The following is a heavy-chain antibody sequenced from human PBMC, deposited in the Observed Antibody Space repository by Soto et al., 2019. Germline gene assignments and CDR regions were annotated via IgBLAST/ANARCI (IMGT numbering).Heavy chain of an antibody. Sequence: SETLSLTCTVSGGSVSSGSYYWSWIRQPPGKGLEWIGYIYYSGSANYNPSLKSRVTISVDTSKNQFSLKLSSVTAADTAVYYCASHGITFEGVIKAYWGQGTLVTVSA. CDR1: GGSVSSGSYY. CDR3: ASHGITFEGVIKAY. CDR2: IYYSGSA. D-gene: IGHD3-16*01. J-gene: IGHJ4*02. V-gene: IGHV4-61*01.